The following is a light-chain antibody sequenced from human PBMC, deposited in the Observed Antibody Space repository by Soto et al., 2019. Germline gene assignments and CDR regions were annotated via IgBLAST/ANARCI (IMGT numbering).Light chain of an antibody. J-gene: IGKJ2*01. CDR2: DAS. CDR1: QSISSY. Sequence: EIVLTQSPATLSLSPGERATLSCRASQSISSYLAWYQQNPGQAPRLLISDASNRATGIPARFSGSGSGTDFTLTISSLEPEDFAVYYCQHRSTWPYTFGQGTKLEIK. CDR3: QHRSTWPYT. V-gene: IGKV3-11*01.